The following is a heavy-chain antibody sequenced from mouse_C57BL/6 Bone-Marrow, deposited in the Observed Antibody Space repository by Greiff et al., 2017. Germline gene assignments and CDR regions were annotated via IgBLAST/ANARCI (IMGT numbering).Heavy chain of an antibody. CDR3: ERGVHYYVPYWYFDV. CDR1: GYTFTDYN. J-gene: IGHJ1*03. D-gene: IGHD2-1*01. Sequence: VQLQQSGPELVKPGASVKIPCKASGYTFTDYNMDWVKQSHGKSLEWIGDINPNNGGTIYNQKFKGKATLTVDKSSSTAYMELRSLTSEDTAVYYWERGVHYYVPYWYFDVWGKGTTVTVSS. CDR2: INPNNGGT. V-gene: IGHV1-18*01.